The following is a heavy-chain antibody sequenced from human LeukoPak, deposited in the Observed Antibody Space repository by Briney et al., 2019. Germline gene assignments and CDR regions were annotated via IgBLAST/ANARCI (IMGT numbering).Heavy chain of an antibody. D-gene: IGHD3-22*01. CDR1: EFTFSCYW. V-gene: IGHV3-74*01. CDR2: MNGDGSTI. J-gene: IGHJ6*04. Sequence: GGSLRLSCVASEFTFSCYWMYWVRQAPGKGLVCVSRMNGDGSTISYADSVKGRFTISRDNAKNTLFLQMNSLRAGDTAVYYCAKGSRYHYDSSCYLHVDVWGKGTTVTVSS. CDR3: AKGSRYHYDSSCYLHVDV.